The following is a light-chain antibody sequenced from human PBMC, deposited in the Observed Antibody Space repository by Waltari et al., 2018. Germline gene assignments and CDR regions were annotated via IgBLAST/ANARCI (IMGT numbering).Light chain of an antibody. CDR1: QGIGNS. CDR2: SML. V-gene: IGKV1-9*01. Sequence: DIQLTQSPSFLSASLGDRVTITCRASQGIGNSLAWYQQKPGKPPNLVIYSMLTLQSGVPSRFSGSGSVTDFNLTISSLQPDDLASYYCQQLHDYPLSFGGGTKVEIK. J-gene: IGKJ4*01. CDR3: QQLHDYPLS.